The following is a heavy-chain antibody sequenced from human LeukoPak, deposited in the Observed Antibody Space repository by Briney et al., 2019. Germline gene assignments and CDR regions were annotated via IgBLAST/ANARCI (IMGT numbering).Heavy chain of an antibody. Sequence: GGSLRLSCSACGFTFSNYCMNWVRQAPGKGLEWVSSISSSYTYIYYGDSVKGRFTISRDNARNSLYLQINNLRADDTAVYYCARDRSEGHDSSGPLDAFDVWGQGTLVTVSS. CDR3: ARDRSEGHDSSGPLDAFDV. CDR2: ISSSYTYI. J-gene: IGHJ3*01. V-gene: IGHV3-21*01. D-gene: IGHD3-22*01. CDR1: GFTFSNYC.